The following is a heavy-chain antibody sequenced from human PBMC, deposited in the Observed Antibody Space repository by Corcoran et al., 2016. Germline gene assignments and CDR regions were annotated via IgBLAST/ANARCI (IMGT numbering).Heavy chain of an antibody. J-gene: IGHJ6*02. Sequence: QVQLVQSGAEVKKPGASVKVSCKASGYTFTSYDINWVRQATGQGLEWMGWMNPNSGNTGYAQKFQGRVTMTRNTSISTAYMELSSLRSEDTAVYYCASLPSVAGTKVGMDVWGQGTTVTVSS. CDR2: MNPNSGNT. D-gene: IGHD6-19*01. CDR3: ASLPSVAGTKVGMDV. CDR1: GYTFTSYD. V-gene: IGHV1-8*01.